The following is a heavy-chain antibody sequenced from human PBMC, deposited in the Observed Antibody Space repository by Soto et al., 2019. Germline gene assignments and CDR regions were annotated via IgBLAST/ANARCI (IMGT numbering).Heavy chain of an antibody. V-gene: IGHV1-69*13. CDR3: ARRPITIFGVVIMVDYYGMDV. CDR2: IIPIFGTA. Sequence: SVKVSCKASGGTFSSYAISWVRQAPGQGLEWMGGIIPIFGTANYAQKFQGRVTITADESTSTAYMELSSLRSEDTAVDYCARRPITIFGVVIMVDYYGMDVWGQGTTVTVSS. D-gene: IGHD3-3*01. CDR1: GGTFSSYA. J-gene: IGHJ6*02.